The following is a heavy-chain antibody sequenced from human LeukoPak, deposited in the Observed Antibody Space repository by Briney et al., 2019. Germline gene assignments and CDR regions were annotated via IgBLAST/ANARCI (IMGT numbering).Heavy chain of an antibody. J-gene: IGHJ4*02. CDR3: AKDILTGYSFDY. CDR2: ISYDGSNK. V-gene: IGHV3-30*18. D-gene: IGHD3-9*01. Sequence: PGGSLRLSCAASGFTFSSYGMHWVRQAPGKGLEWVAVISYDGSNKYYADSVKGRFTISRDNSKNTLYLQMNSLRAEDTAVYYCAKDILTGYSFDYWGQGTLVTVSS. CDR1: GFTFSSYG.